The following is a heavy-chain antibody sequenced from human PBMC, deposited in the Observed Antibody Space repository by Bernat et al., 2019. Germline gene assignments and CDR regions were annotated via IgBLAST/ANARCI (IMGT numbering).Heavy chain of an antibody. CDR2: INHSGST. J-gene: IGHJ4*02. D-gene: IGHD6-19*01. CDR3: AGGGIAVAGPDPFDY. CDR1: GGSFSGYY. V-gene: IGHV4-34*01. Sequence: QVQLQQWGAGLLKPSETLSLTCAVYGGSFSGYYWSWIRQPPGKGLEWIGEINHSGSTNYNPSLKSRVTISVDTSKNQFSLKLSSVTAADTAVYFCAGGGIAVAGPDPFDYWGQGTLVTVSS.